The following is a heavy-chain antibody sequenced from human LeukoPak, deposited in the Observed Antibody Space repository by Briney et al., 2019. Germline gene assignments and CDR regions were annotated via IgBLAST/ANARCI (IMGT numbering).Heavy chain of an antibody. CDR2: ISYDGSNK. CDR3: AKDFGGSRWFGELGAYYYYYMDV. CDR1: GFTFSSYA. D-gene: IGHD3-10*01. J-gene: IGHJ6*03. Sequence: GGSLRLSCAASGFTFSSYAMSWVRQAPGKGLEWVAVISYDGSNKYYADSVKGRFTISRDNSKNTLYLQMNSLRAEDTAVYYCAKDFGGSRWFGELGAYYYYYMDVWGKGTTVTVSS. V-gene: IGHV3-30*18.